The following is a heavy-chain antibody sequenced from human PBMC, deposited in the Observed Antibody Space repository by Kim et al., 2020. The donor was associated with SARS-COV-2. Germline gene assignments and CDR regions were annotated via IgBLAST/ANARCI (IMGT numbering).Heavy chain of an antibody. CDR2: INHSGST. D-gene: IGHD3-22*01. V-gene: IGHV4-34*01. CDR1: GGSFSGYY. Sequence: SETLSLTCAVYGGSFSGYYWSWIRQPPGKGLEWIGEINHSGSTNYNPSLKSRVTISVDTSKNQFSLKLSSVTAADTAVYYCARGYYDSSGNPHFDYWGQGTLVTVSS. CDR3: ARGYYDSSGNPHFDY. J-gene: IGHJ4*02.